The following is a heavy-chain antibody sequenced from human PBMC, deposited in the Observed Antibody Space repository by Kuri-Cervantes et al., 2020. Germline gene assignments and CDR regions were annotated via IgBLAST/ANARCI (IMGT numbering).Heavy chain of an antibody. CDR1: GFIFSNYG. CDR3: VSHFGVLIHY. Sequence: GESLKISCAASGFIFSNYGMSWVRQAPGKGLEWVANIEQDGSEKYYVDSVKGRFTISRDNAKNSLYLQMNSLRAEDTAVYYCVSHFGVLIHYWGQGTQVTVSS. D-gene: IGHD3-3*01. CDR2: IEQDGSEK. J-gene: IGHJ4*02. V-gene: IGHV3-7*01.